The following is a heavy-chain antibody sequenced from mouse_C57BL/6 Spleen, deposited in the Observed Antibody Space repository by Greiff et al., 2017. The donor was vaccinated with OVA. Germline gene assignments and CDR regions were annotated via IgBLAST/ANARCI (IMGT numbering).Heavy chain of an antibody. CDR3: ARELRSFFDD. Sequence: VQLQQSGPELVKPGASVKISCKASGYSFTGYYMNWVKQSPEKSLEWIGEINPSTGGTTYNQKFKAKATLTVDKSSSTAYMQLKSLTSEDSAVXYCARELRSFFDDWGQGTTLTVSS. V-gene: IGHV1-42*01. D-gene: IGHD1-1*01. J-gene: IGHJ2*01. CDR2: INPSTGGT. CDR1: GYSFTGYY.